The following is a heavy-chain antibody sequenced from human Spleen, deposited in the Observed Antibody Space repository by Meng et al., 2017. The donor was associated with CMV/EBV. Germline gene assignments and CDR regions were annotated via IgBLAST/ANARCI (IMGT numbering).Heavy chain of an antibody. CDR2: IHYDGTNK. CDR3: ATSTPGEGYFDY. V-gene: IGHV3-30*02. D-gene: IGHD2-15*01. J-gene: IGHJ4*02. CDR1: GFTFSTCG. Sequence: GGSLRLSCTASGFTFSTCGMHWVRQAPGKGLEWLTFIHYDGTNKYYADSVKGRFTISRDNAKNSVYLQMNSLRADDTAVYYCATSTPGEGYFDYWGQGTLVTVSS.